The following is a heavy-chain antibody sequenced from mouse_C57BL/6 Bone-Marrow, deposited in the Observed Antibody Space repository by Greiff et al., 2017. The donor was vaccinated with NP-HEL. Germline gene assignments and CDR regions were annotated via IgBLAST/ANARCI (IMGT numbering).Heavy chain of an antibody. CDR2: ISSGGDYI. V-gene: IGHV5-9-1*02. Sequence: DVHLVESGEGLVKPGGSLKLSCAASGFTFSSYAMSWVRQTPEKRLEWVAYISSGGDYIYYADTVKGRFTISRDNARNTLYLQMSSLKSEDTAMYYCTRDPSSTMITTDYAMDYWGQGTSVTVSS. CDR3: TRDPSSTMITTDYAMDY. CDR1: GFTFSSYA. J-gene: IGHJ4*01. D-gene: IGHD2-4*01.